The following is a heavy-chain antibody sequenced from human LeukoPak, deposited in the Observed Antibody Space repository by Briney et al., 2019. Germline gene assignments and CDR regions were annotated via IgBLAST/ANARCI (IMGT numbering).Heavy chain of an antibody. J-gene: IGHJ4*02. CDR3: SRDPRNNDY. V-gene: IGHV3-11*01. CDR1: GFTFSDSY. CDR2: ISGNASDV. Sequence: GGSLRLSCAASGFTFSDSYMTWIRQAPGKGLELLSYISGNASDVNYIDSVRGRFTISRDNAKNSLYLHMNSLTVEDTAVYYCSRDPRNNDYWGQGTLVTVSS.